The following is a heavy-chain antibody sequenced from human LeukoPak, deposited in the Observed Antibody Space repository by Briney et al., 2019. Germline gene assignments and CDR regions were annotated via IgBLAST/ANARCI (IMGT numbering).Heavy chain of an antibody. CDR2: IYPGDSDT. Sequence: GESLQISCKSSGSSFTSYWIGWVRQLPGKGLEWMGIIYPGDSDTRDSPSFQGQVTISADKSISTAYLQWSSLKASDTAIYYCARTRIVVVTAIHGSPSREYYFDYWGQGTLVTVSS. CDR3: ARTRIVVVTAIHGSPSREYYFDY. V-gene: IGHV5-51*01. CDR1: GSSFTSYW. D-gene: IGHD2-21*02. J-gene: IGHJ4*02.